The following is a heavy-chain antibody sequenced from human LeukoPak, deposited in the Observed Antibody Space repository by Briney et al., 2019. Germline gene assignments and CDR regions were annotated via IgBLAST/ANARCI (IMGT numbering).Heavy chain of an antibody. CDR3: ASHNCGGSCDGYYYYYYMDV. Sequence: ASVKVSCNACGYTFTGYYMHWVRQAPGQGLGWRGWINPNSCFTNYAQNFQGRGTMTRDTYISTAYIALSRLRFEAKAVYYCASHNCGGSCDGYYYYYYMDVWGKGTTVTVSS. CDR2: INPNSCFT. CDR1: GYTFTGYY. V-gene: IGHV1-2*02. J-gene: IGHJ6*03. D-gene: IGHD2-15*01.